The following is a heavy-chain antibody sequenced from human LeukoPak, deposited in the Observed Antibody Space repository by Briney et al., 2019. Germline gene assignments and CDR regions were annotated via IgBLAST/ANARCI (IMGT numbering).Heavy chain of an antibody. D-gene: IGHD3-10*01. V-gene: IGHV5-51*01. CDR1: GYSFTSYW. CDR2: IYPGDSDT. CDR3: ARQLLWFGEFGWFDP. J-gene: IGHJ5*02. Sequence: GESLKISCKGSGYSFTSYWIGWVRQMPGKGLEWMGIIYPGDSDTRYSPSFQGQVTISADKSISTAYLQWSSLKASDTAMYYCARQLLWFGEFGWFDPWGQGTLVTVSS.